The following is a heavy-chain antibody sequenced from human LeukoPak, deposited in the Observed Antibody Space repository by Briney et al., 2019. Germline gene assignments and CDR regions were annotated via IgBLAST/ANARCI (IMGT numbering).Heavy chain of an antibody. Sequence: SETLSLTCTVSGGSISSTTYYWGWIRQPPGQGLEWIGSIYYSGSTYYNPSLKSRVTVSVDTSKNQLSLKLSSVTAADTAVYYCARHSGLLRAMDYWGQRTLVTVSS. CDR2: IYYSGST. CDR1: GGSISSTTYY. CDR3: ARHSGLLRAMDY. V-gene: IGHV4-39*01. D-gene: IGHD2-15*01. J-gene: IGHJ4*02.